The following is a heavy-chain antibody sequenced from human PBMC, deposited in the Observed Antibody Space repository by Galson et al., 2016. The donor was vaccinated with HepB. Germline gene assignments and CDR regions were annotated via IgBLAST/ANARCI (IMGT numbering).Heavy chain of an antibody. Sequence: CAISGDSVSSKSAAWNWIRHSPSRGLEWLGRTYHTSNWYSDYAVSVKSRITINPDTSKNQFSLQLDSVTPEDTAVYYCARGHLVVPFSFYFHYWGQGSLVTVPS. CDR1: GDSVSSKSAA. J-gene: IGHJ4*02. V-gene: IGHV6-1*01. D-gene: IGHD2-15*01. CDR2: TYHTSNWYS. CDR3: ARGHLVVPFSFYFHY.